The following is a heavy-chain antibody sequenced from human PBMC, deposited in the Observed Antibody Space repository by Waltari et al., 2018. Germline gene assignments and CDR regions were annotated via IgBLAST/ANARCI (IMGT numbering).Heavy chain of an antibody. CDR2: AGPSLVKT. J-gene: IGHJ4*02. CDR1: GGRFHYYI. V-gene: IGHV1-69*02. CDR3: ARTQGIAVAGFAFDY. D-gene: IGHD6-19*01. Sequence: QVQLVQSGAEMKKPGSSVRISCTGSGGRFHYYILSWVRPAPGQGLEWMGRAGPSLVKTKSAQKLQGRVTITADKSTSTAYMELSSLRSEDTAVYYCARTQGIAVAGFAFDYWGQGTLVTVSS.